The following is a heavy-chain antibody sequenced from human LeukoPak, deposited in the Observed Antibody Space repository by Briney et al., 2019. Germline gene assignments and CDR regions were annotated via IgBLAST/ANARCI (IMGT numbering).Heavy chain of an antibody. V-gene: IGHV3-53*05. CDR3: ATSFRVYGSGSYDY. Sequence: GGSLRLSCAASGFTVSSNYMSWVRQAPGKGLEWVSVIYSGGSTYYADSVKGRFTISRDNSKNTLYLQMNSLRAEDTAVYYCATSFRVYGSGSYDYWGQGTLVTVSS. CDR2: IYSGGST. CDR1: GFTVSSNY. D-gene: IGHD3-10*01. J-gene: IGHJ4*02.